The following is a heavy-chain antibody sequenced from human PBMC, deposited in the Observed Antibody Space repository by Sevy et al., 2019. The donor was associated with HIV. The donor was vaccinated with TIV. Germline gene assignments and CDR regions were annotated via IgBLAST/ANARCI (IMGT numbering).Heavy chain of an antibody. J-gene: IGHJ4*02. CDR3: AKGISSWYQPFVY. D-gene: IGHD6-13*01. V-gene: IGHV3-43*01. Sequence: GGSLRLSCAASGFTFDDYTMHWVRQAPGKGLEWVSLISWDGGSTYYADSVKGRFTISRDNSKNSLYLQMNSLRTEDTALYYCAKGISSWYQPFVYWGQGTLVTDSS. CDR1: GFTFDDYT. CDR2: ISWDGGST.